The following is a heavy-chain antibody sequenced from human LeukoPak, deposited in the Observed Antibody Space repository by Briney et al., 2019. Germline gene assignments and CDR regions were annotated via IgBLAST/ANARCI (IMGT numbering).Heavy chain of an antibody. CDR2: IYYSGST. CDR3: ARDGYSYGHEYYMDV. D-gene: IGHD5-18*01. V-gene: IGHV4-59*01. Sequence: SETLSLTCTVSGGSISSYYWSWIRQPPGKGLEWIGYIYYSGSTNYNPSLKSRVTISVDTSKNQFSLKLSSVTAADTAVYYCARDGYSYGHEYYMDVWGKGTTVTISS. CDR1: GGSISSYY. J-gene: IGHJ6*03.